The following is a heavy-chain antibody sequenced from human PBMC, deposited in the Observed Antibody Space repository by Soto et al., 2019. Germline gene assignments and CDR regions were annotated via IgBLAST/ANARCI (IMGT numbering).Heavy chain of an antibody. CDR3: AGQAVAGISYYYYMDV. CDR1: GGSISSGGYY. D-gene: IGHD6-19*01. CDR2: IYYSGST. Sequence: SETLSLTCTVSGGSISSGGYYWSWIRQHPGKGLEWIGYIYYSGSTYYNPSLKSRVTISVDTSKNQFSLKLSSVTAADTAVYYCAGQAVAGISYYYYMDVWGKGTTVTVSS. V-gene: IGHV4-31*03. J-gene: IGHJ6*03.